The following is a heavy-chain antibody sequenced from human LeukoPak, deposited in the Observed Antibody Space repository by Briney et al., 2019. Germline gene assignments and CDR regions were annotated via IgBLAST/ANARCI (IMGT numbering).Heavy chain of an antibody. CDR3: ARGAKCSGGSCYSDWFDP. V-gene: IGHV4-34*01. CDR1: GGSFSGYY. Sequence: SETLSLTCAVYGGSFSGYYWSWIRQPPGKGLEWIGEINHSGSTNYNPSLKSRVTISVDTPKNQFSLKLSSVTAADTAVYYCARGAKCSGGSCYSDWFDPWGQGTLVTVSS. CDR2: INHSGST. D-gene: IGHD2-15*01. J-gene: IGHJ5*02.